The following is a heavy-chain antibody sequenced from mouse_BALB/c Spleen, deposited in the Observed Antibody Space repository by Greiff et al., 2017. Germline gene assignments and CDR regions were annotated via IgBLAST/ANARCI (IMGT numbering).Heavy chain of an antibody. CDR1: GFNIKDTY. J-gene: IGHJ1*01. Sequence: VQLQQSGADLVKPGASVKLSCTASGFNIKDTYMHWVKQRPEQGLEWIGRIDPANGNTKYDPKFQGKATITADTSSNTAYLQLSSLTSEDTAVYYCARDGDTAYWYFDVWGAGTTVTVSS. CDR2: IDPANGNT. V-gene: IGHV14-3*02. D-gene: IGHD3-3*01. CDR3: ARDGDTAYWYFDV.